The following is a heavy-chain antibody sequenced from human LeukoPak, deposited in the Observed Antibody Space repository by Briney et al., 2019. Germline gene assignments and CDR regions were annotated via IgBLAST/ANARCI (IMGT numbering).Heavy chain of an antibody. D-gene: IGHD5-24*01. J-gene: IGHJ4*02. CDR1: GGTFSSYA. Sequence: SVKVSCKASGGTFSSYAIGCVRQAPGQGLEWMGGIIPIFGTANYAQKFQGRVTITADESTSTAYMELSSLRSEDTDVYYCARRVGDGYNGDYFDYWGQGTLVTVSS. CDR2: IIPIFGTA. CDR3: ARRVGDGYNGDYFDY. V-gene: IGHV1-69*13.